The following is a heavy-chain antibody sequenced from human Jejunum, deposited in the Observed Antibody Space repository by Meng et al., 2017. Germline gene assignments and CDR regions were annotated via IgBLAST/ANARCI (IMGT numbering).Heavy chain of an antibody. Sequence: HVPPHHSAPRRVTPPHTLSLTCAISGDSFSSNSAAWNWIRQSPSRGLEWLGRTYYRSKYYNDYALSVKSRITINPDTSKNQFSLQLNSVTPEDTAIYYCARDWGDVRGGFDFWGQGTLVTVSS. CDR1: GDSFSSNSAA. J-gene: IGHJ4*02. CDR3: ARDWGDVRGGFDF. V-gene: IGHV6-1*01. CDR2: TYYRSKYYN. D-gene: IGHD3-10*02.